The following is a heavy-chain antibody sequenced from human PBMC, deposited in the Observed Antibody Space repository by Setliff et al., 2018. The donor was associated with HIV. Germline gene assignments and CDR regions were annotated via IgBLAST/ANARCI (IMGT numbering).Heavy chain of an antibody. CDR2: IYYSGST. J-gene: IGHJ5*02. D-gene: IGHD3-9*01. V-gene: IGHV4-39*01. Sequence: PSETLSLTCTVSGGSISSRSYYWGWIRQPPGKGLEWIGSIYYSGSTYYNPSLKSRVTISVDTSNQQFSMKLSSVTAADTAVYYCARHEGYNDFLTGYFQYKWYDPWGQGTLVTVSS. CDR3: ARHEGYNDFLTGYFQYKWYDP. CDR1: GGSISSRSYY.